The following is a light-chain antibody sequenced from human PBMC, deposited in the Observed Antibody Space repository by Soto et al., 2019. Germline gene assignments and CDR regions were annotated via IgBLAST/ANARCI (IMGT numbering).Light chain of an antibody. CDR2: GAS. CDR1: QSVSSSY. J-gene: IGKJ2*01. CDR3: QQYGSSPLYT. Sequence: EIVLTQSPGTLSLSPGERATLSCRASQSVSSSYLAWYQQKPGQAPRLLIYGASSRATGIPDWFSGSGSGTYFTLTISRLEPEDFAVYYCQQYGSSPLYTFGQGTKLEIK. V-gene: IGKV3-20*01.